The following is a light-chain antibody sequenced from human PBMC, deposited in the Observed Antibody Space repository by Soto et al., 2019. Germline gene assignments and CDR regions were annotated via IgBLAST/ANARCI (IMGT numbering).Light chain of an antibody. J-gene: IGKJ5*01. CDR1: QSVISTS. CDR2: GAS. Sequence: EIGLTLSPCTLSLSKGERATLSCRASQSVISTSLAWYQQKPGQAPRLLISGASSRATGIPDRFSGRGSGTDFTLIISRLEPEDFAVYYCQHYDNSRITFGQGTRLEIK. CDR3: QHYDNSRIT. V-gene: IGKV3-20*01.